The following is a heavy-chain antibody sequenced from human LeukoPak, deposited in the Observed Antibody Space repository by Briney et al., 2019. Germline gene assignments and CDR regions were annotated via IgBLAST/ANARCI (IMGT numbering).Heavy chain of an antibody. Sequence: SETLSLTCAVYGGSFSGYYWSWIRQPPGKGLEWIGEINHSGSTNYNPSLKSRVTISVDTSKNQFSLKLSSVTAADTAVYYCARDPAIVGATDYWGQGTLVTVSS. J-gene: IGHJ4*02. D-gene: IGHD1-26*01. CDR2: INHSGST. V-gene: IGHV4-34*01. CDR3: ARDPAIVGATDY. CDR1: GGSFSGYY.